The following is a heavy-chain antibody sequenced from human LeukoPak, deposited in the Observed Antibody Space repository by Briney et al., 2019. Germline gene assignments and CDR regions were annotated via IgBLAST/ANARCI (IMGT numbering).Heavy chain of an antibody. CDR2: INTNTGNP. Sequence: ASVKVSCKASGYIFTGYYMHWVRQAPGQGLEWMGWINTNTGNPTYAQDFTGRFVFSLDTSVSTAYLQISSLKAEDTAVYYCARDRVLLWFGESYYFDYWGQGTLVTVSS. V-gene: IGHV7-4-1*02. J-gene: IGHJ4*02. D-gene: IGHD3-10*01. CDR3: ARDRVLLWFGESYYFDY. CDR1: GYIFTGYY.